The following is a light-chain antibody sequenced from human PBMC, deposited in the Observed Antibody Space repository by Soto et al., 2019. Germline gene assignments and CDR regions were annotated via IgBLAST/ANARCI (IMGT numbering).Light chain of an antibody. CDR2: DAS. Sequence: DIQLTQSPSTLSASVGDRVTITCRASQSVGSWLAWYQQRPGKAPRLLIYDASSLDSGAPARFSGSGSGTEFTLTVSSLQPDDFATYYCQQYDDYSWKTFGQGTKV. CDR1: QSVGSW. V-gene: IGKV1-5*01. J-gene: IGKJ1*01. CDR3: QQYDDYSWKT.